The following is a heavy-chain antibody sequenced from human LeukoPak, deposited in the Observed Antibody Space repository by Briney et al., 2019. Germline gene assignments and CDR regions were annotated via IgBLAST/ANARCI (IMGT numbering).Heavy chain of an antibody. CDR2: ISGSGGIT. CDR3: AKAPAPIAARPWYYYYMDV. V-gene: IGHV3-23*01. CDR1: GFTFSSYA. Sequence: PGGSLRLSCAASGFTFSSYAMSWVRQAPGKGLEWVSAISGSGGITDYADSVKGRFTISRDNSKNTLYLKMNRLRAEDTAVYYCAKAPAPIAARPWYYYYMDVWGKGTTVTVSS. D-gene: IGHD6-6*01. J-gene: IGHJ6*03.